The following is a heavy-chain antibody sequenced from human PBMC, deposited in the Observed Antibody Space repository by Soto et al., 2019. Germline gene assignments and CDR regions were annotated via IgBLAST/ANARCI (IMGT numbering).Heavy chain of an antibody. D-gene: IGHD3-10*01. CDR2: INHSGST. V-gene: IGHV4-34*01. CDR3: AITGALYGSGIRWLAY. Sequence: PSETLSLTCAVYGGSFSGYYWSWIRQPPGKGLEWIGEINHSGSTNYNPSLKSRVTISVDTSKNQFSLKLNSVTAADTAVYYCAITGALYGSGIRWLAYWGQGTLVTVSS. J-gene: IGHJ4*02. CDR1: GGSFSGYY.